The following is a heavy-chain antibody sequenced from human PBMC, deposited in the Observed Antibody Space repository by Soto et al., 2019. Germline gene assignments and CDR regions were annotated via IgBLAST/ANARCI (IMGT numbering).Heavy chain of an antibody. CDR1: GFNFGVFG. CDR2: LSYEGSEE. V-gene: IGHV3-30*03. CDR3: ALTRRSSLLEVAGPGFEY. J-gene: IGHJ4*02. Sequence: QVRLVESGGGVVQPGRSLRLSCAASGFNFGVFGMHWVRQAPGKGLEWLSVLSYEGSEEYYADSVRGRFTISRDKSKNPLFLQMDSLRVDDTGVYYCALTRRSSLLEVAGPGFEYWGQGTLVTVS. D-gene: IGHD6-19*01.